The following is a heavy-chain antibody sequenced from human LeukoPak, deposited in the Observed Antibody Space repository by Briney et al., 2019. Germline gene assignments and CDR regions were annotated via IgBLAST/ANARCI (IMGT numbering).Heavy chain of an antibody. Sequence: SETLSLTCTVSGGPISSGDYYWSWIRQPPGKGLEWIGYIYYSGSTYYNPSLKSRVTISVDTSKNQFSLKLSSVTAADTAVYYCARTPSGFPIDYWGQGTLVTVSS. CDR1: GGPISSGDYY. J-gene: IGHJ4*02. CDR3: ARTPSGFPIDY. D-gene: IGHD3-22*01. CDR2: IYYSGST. V-gene: IGHV4-30-4*01.